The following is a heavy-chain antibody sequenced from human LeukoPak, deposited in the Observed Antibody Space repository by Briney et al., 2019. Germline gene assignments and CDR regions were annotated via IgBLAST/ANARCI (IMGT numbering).Heavy chain of an antibody. CDR3: ARDLSRVCSGGSCYWNDY. J-gene: IGHJ4*02. V-gene: IGHV1-2*02. D-gene: IGHD2-15*01. Sequence: ASVKVSCKASGYTFTDYYMHWVRQAPGQGLEWMGWINPNSGGTNYAQKFQGRVTMTRDTSISTAYMELSRLRSDDTAVYYCARDLSRVCSGGSCYWNDYWGQGTLVTVSS. CDR1: GYTFTDYY. CDR2: INPNSGGT.